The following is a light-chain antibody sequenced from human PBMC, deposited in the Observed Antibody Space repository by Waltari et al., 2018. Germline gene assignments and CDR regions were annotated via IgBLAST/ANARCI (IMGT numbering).Light chain of an antibody. CDR2: EGS. CDR3: CSYAGSSTWV. V-gene: IGLV2-23*01. CDR1: SSDVGSYNL. J-gene: IGLJ3*02. Sequence: QSALTQPASVSGSPGQSITISCTGTSSDVGSYNLVYWYQQHPGKAPKLIIYEGSKRPSGVANRLSGSKAGHPASLTISVLQAEDEADYSCCSYAGSSTWVFGGGTKLTVL.